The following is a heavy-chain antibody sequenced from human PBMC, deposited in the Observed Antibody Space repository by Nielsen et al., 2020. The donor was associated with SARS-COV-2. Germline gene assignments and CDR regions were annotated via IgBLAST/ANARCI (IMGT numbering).Heavy chain of an antibody. D-gene: IGHD3-10*01. V-gene: IGHV3-11*01. J-gene: IGHJ4*02. CDR2: ISSSDSPT. CDR3: ARVSFGELLSPFDY. Sequence: GGSLRLSCAASGFTFDDYYMSWIRQAPGKGLEWVPHISSSDSPTYYRDSVKGRFTLSRDNAKNSLYLHMTSLRADDTAVYYCARVSFGELLSPFDYWGQGTLVTVSS. CDR1: GFTFDDYY.